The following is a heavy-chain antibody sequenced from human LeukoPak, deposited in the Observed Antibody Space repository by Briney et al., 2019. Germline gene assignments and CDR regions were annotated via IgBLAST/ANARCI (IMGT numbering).Heavy chain of an antibody. D-gene: IGHD4-17*01. J-gene: IGHJ4*02. CDR1: GFTFSSYE. CDR3: ARIMITVTTSDY. V-gene: IGHV3-48*03. Sequence: PGGSLRLSCAASGFTFSSYEMNWVRQAPGKGLEWVSYISTSGSTIFYADSVKGRFTTSRDNAKNSLYLQMNSLRAEDTAVYYCARIMITVTTSDYWGQGTLVTVSS. CDR2: ISTSGSTI.